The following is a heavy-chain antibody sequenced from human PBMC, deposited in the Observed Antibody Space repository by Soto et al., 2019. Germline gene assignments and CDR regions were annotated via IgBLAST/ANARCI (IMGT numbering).Heavy chain of an antibody. CDR2: INPSGGST. CDR1: GYTFTSYY. D-gene: IGHD3-22*01. Sequence: ASVKVSCKASGYTFTSYYMHWVRQAPGQGLEWKGIINPSGGSTSYAQKFQGRVTMTRDTSTSTVYMELSSLRSEYTAVYYCARDSSGYGNYYYMDVWGKGTTVTVSS. V-gene: IGHV1-46*03. CDR3: ARDSSGYGNYYYMDV. J-gene: IGHJ6*03.